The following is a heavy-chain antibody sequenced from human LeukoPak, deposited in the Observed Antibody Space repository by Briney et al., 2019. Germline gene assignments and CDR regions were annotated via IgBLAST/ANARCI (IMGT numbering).Heavy chain of an antibody. D-gene: IGHD5-18*01. CDR3: VRVRGYSYGYKEGGFDI. J-gene: IGHJ3*02. CDR2: IGTSGTNI. CDR1: GFTFSSYE. V-gene: IGHV3-48*03. Sequence: GGSLRLSCAASGFTFSSYEMNWVRQAPGKGLEWVSYIGTSGTNIYYADSVKGRFTISRDNAKNSLYLQMTSLRAEDTAVYYCVRVRGYSYGYKEGGFDIWGQGTIVTVSS.